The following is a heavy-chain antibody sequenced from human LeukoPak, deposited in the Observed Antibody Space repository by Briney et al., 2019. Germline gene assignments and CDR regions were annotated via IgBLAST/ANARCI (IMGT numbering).Heavy chain of an antibody. CDR1: GGSISSYY. CDR2: IYYSGST. V-gene: IGHV4-59*12. CDR3: ARGLEVVSGLYYYYYYMDV. Sequence: SETLSLTCTVSGGSISSYYWSWIRQPPGKGLEWIGYIYYSGSTNYNPSLKSRVTISVDTSKNQFSLKLSSVTAADTAVYYCARGLEVVSGLYYYYYYMDVWGKGTTVTVSS. D-gene: IGHD2-15*01. J-gene: IGHJ6*03.